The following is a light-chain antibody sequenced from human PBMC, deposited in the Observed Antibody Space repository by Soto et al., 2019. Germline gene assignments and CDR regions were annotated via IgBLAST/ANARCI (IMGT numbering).Light chain of an antibody. J-gene: IGLJ1*01. V-gene: IGLV2-14*01. Sequence: QSVLTQPASVSGSPGQSITISCTGTSSDVGGYNYVSWYQQHPGKAPKLMIYEVSSRPSGVSICVAGATFGITATLNISGLQAEGVADYYCSSYTSSGTRVCGAGSKVTVL. CDR1: SSDVGGYNY. CDR3: SSYTSSGTRV. CDR2: EVS.